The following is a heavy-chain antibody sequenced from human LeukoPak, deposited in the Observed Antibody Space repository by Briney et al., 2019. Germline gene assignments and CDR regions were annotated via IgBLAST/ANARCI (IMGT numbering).Heavy chain of an antibody. D-gene: IGHD3-3*01. CDR2: INHSGST. Sequence: PSETLSLTCAVYGGSFSGYYWSWIRQPPGKGLEWIGEINHSGSTNYNPSLKSRVTISVDTSKNQFSLKLSSVTAADTAVYYCASQYYDFWSSYLGRWFDPWGQGTLVTVSS. CDR1: GGSFSGYY. V-gene: IGHV4-34*01. J-gene: IGHJ5*02. CDR3: ASQYYDFWSSYLGRWFDP.